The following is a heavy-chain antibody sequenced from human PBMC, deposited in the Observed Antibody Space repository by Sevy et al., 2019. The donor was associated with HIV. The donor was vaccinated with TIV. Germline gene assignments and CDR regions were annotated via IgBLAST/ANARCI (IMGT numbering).Heavy chain of an antibody. CDR2: ISSASSYI. J-gene: IGHJ4*02. CDR1: GFTFNYHF. Sequence: GGSLRLSCVASGFTFNYHFMNWVRQVPGKGLEWVSFISSASSYINYSDSVKGRFTISRDNAKNLVYLEMNNLRPEDTAVYFCVRGDYYGSLYYFDYWGQGTLVTVSS. CDR3: VRGDYYGSLYYFDY. V-gene: IGHV3-21*01. D-gene: IGHD3-10*01.